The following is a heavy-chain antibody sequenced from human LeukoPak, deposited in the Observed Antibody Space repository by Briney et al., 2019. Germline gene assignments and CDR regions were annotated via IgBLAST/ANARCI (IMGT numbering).Heavy chain of an antibody. D-gene: IGHD6-19*01. V-gene: IGHV3-23*01. CDR2: ISGSGGST. Sequence: GGSLRLSCAASGFTFSSYAMSWVRQAPGKGLEWVSAISGSGGSTYYADSVKGRFTISRGNSKNTLYLQMNSLRAEDTAVYYCASLRRDSSGWYYFDYWGQGTLVTVSS. J-gene: IGHJ4*02. CDR3: ASLRRDSSGWYYFDY. CDR1: GFTFSSYA.